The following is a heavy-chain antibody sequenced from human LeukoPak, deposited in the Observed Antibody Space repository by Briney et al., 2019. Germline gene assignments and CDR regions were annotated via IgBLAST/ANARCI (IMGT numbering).Heavy chain of an antibody. CDR2: IYYSGST. Sequence: PSETLSLTCTVSGGSVSSGSYYWSWIRQPPGKGLEWIGYIYYSGSTNYNPSLKSRVTMSVDTSKNQFSLKLSSVTAADTAVYYCARVVSSSWNPNYYYYYMDVWGKGTTVTVSS. J-gene: IGHJ6*03. CDR1: GGSVSSGSYY. D-gene: IGHD6-13*01. CDR3: ARVVSSSWNPNYYYYYMDV. V-gene: IGHV4-61*01.